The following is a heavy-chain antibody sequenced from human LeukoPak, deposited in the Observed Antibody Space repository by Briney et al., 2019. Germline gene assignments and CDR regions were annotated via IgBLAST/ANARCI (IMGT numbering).Heavy chain of an antibody. D-gene: IGHD3-10*01. V-gene: IGHV4-59*01. J-gene: IGHJ5*02. Sequence: PSETLSLTCTVPGGSISSYYWSWIRQPPGKGLEWIGYIYYSGSTNYNPSLKSRVTISVDTSKNQFSLKLSSVTAADTAVYYCARDHYYYGSGSYPYGPWGQGTLVTVSS. CDR2: IYYSGST. CDR3: ARDHYYYGSGSYPYGP. CDR1: GGSISSYY.